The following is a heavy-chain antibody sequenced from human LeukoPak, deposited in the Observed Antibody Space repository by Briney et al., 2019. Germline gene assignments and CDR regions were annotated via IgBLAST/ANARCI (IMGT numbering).Heavy chain of an antibody. V-gene: IGHV1-2*02. CDR2: INPSSGGT. CDR3: ARAGVWDYSDSSGYHNAAFDI. CDR1: GYTFTDYY. Sequence: ASVKVSCKASGYTFTDYYMHWVRQAPGQGLEWMGWINPSSGGTNYAQRFQGRVTVTRDTSISTAYMDLSRLRSDDTAVYYCARAGVWDYSDSSGYHNAAFDIWGQGTMVTVSS. D-gene: IGHD3-22*01. J-gene: IGHJ3*02.